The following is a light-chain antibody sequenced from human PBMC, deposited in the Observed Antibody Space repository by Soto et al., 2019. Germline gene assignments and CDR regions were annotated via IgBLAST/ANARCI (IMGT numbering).Light chain of an antibody. CDR3: QQYYSTSLT. CDR2: WAS. Sequence: DIVMTQSPDSLAMSLGERATINCKSSQSVLYSSNNKSYLAWFQQKPGQPPKLLIYWASNRESGVPDRFSGSGSGTDFTLSISSLQAGDVAVYYCQQYYSTSLTFGGGTKVEIK. J-gene: IGKJ4*01. CDR1: QSVLYSSNNKSY. V-gene: IGKV4-1*01.